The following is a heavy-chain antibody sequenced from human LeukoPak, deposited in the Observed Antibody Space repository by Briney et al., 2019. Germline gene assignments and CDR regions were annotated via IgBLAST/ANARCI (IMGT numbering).Heavy chain of an antibody. J-gene: IGHJ4*02. Sequence: SQTLSLTCAISGDSVSSNTAAWNWIRQSPSRGLEWLGRTYYRSKWYYDYAVSVKSRITINPDTSKNQSSLQLNSVTSEDTAVYFCARVKDYYDGSVYYFLDYWGQGTLVTVSS. D-gene: IGHD3-22*01. CDR3: ARVKDYYDGSVYYFLDY. CDR2: TYYRSKWYY. CDR1: GDSVSSNTAA. V-gene: IGHV6-1*01.